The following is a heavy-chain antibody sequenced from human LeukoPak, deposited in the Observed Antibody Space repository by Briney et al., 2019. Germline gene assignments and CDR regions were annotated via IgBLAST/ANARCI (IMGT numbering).Heavy chain of an antibody. V-gene: IGHV1-46*01. CDR1: GYTFTSYY. CDR3: ARDGGSNGDWFDP. D-gene: IGHD4-17*01. CDR2: INPSGGST. Sequence: EASVKVSCKASGYTFTSYYMHWVRQAPGQGLEWLGIINPSGGSTSYAQKFQGRVTMTRDTSTSTVYMELSSLRSEATAVYYGARDGGSNGDWFDPWGQGTLVTVPS. J-gene: IGHJ5*02.